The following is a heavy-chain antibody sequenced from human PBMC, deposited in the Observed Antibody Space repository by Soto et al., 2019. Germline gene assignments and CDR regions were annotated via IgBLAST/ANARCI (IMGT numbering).Heavy chain of an antibody. CDR1: GGSGSGYH. Sequence: QVQLQESGPRLVKPSETLSLTCTVSGGSGSGYHWNWVRQPPGKTLEWIGHIYHSGTTNYNPSLKSRITISIDTSKNQFSLKMNSVTAADTAVYYCARGQTNIWYFDHWGQGTLVTVSS. CDR2: IYHSGTT. CDR3: ARGQTNIWYFDH. J-gene: IGHJ4*02. V-gene: IGHV4-59*02.